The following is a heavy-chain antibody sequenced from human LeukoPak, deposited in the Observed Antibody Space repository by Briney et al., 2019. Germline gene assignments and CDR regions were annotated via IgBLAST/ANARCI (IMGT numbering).Heavy chain of an antibody. CDR3: ATDGGPYYYDSSGLRSNYMDV. Sequence: RASVKVSCKVSGYTHTELSMHWVRQAPGKGLEWMGSFDPEDGETIHAQKFQGRVTMGEDTSTDTAYMELSSLRSEDTAVYYCATDGGPYYYDSSGLRSNYMDVWGKGTTVTVSS. D-gene: IGHD3-22*01. CDR2: FDPEDGET. V-gene: IGHV1-24*01. CDR1: GYTHTELS. J-gene: IGHJ6*03.